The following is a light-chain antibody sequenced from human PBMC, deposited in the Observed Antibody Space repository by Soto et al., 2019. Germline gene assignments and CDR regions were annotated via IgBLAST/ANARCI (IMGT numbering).Light chain of an antibody. CDR2: DVS. CDR1: SSDVGGYNY. CDR3: SSYTSSSSLV. Sequence: QSALTQPASVSGSPGQSITISCTGTSSDVGGYNYVSWYQQHPGKVPKLMIYDVSNRPSGVSNRFSASKSGNTASLTISGLQAEDEADNYCSSYTSSSSLVFGGGTKLTVL. J-gene: IGLJ2*01. V-gene: IGLV2-14*01.